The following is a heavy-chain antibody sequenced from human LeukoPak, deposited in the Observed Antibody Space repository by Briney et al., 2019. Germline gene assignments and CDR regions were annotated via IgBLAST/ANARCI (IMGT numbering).Heavy chain of an antibody. CDR1: GYSITSAYY. CDR3: AREILYDSTGYYL. CDR2: IYYSGST. J-gene: IGHJ4*02. D-gene: IGHD3-22*01. Sequence: SETLSLTCTVSGYSITSAYYWGWIRQPPGKGLEWIGSIYYSGSTYYNPSLNIRVTISVDTSKNQFSLNLRSVTASDTAVYYCAREILYDSTGYYLWGQGTLVTVSS. V-gene: IGHV4-38-2*02.